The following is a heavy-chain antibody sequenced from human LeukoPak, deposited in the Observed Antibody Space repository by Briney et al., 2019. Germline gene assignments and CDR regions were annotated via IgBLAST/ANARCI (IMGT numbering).Heavy chain of an antibody. J-gene: IGHJ4*02. V-gene: IGHV4-39*07. CDR1: GGSISSSSYY. Sequence: SETLSLTCTVSGGSISSSSYYWSWIRQPPGKGLEWIGEINHSGSTNYNPSLKSRVTISVDTSKNQFSLKLSSVTAADTAVYYCARGLGEQWLVFDYWGQGTLVTVSS. CDR3: ARGLGEQWLVFDY. D-gene: IGHD6-19*01. CDR2: INHSGST.